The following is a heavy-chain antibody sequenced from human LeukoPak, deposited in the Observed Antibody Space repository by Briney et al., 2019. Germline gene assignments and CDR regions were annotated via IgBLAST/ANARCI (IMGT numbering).Heavy chain of an antibody. CDR2: LSGSGGST. CDR1: GFTFSCYA. J-gene: IGHJ4*02. V-gene: IGHV3-23*01. CDR3: AKVSPRGSEVVVITSFDY. D-gene: IGHD3-22*01. Sequence: GGYLRLSSAASGFTFSCYAMSRVRPAPGKGLEWVSALSGSGGSTYYTDSVRGPFTSSRDTSTNTLYLQMNSLRAEDTAVYYCAKVSPRGSEVVVITSFDYWGRGTLVSVSS.